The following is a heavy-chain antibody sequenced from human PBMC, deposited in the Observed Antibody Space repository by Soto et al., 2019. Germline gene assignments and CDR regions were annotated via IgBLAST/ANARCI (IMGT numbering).Heavy chain of an antibody. V-gene: IGHV1-2*02. CDR3: ARDRLEWITNYYYYYGMDV. CDR1: GYTFTGYY. D-gene: IGHD3-3*01. Sequence: EASVKVSCKASGYTFTGYYMHWVRQAPGQGLEWMGWINPNSGGTNYAQKFQGRVTMTRDTSISTAYMELSRLRSDDTAVYYCARDRLEWITNYYYYYGMDVWGQGTTVTVSS. CDR2: INPNSGGT. J-gene: IGHJ6*02.